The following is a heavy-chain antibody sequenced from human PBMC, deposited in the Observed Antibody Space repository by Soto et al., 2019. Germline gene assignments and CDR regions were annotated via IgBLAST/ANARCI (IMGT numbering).Heavy chain of an antibody. J-gene: IGHJ6*02. D-gene: IGHD3-9*01. Sequence: QVQLQESGPGLVKPSQTLSLTCTVSGGSISSGDYFWSWIRQSPGKGLEWIGYISSIGSSYYYPSLKTRVSVSRDTSKNQFSLKLSSLTTTDTAVYYCARGLVIRPYYYHGMDVWGQGTTVTVSS. CDR1: GGSISSGDYF. CDR2: ISSIGSS. V-gene: IGHV4-30-4*01. CDR3: ARGLVIRPYYYHGMDV.